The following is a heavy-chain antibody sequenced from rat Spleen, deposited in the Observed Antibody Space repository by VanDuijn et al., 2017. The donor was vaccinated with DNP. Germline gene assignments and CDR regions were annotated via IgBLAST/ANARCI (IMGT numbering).Heavy chain of an antibody. CDR3: ARLIWGY. Sequence: EVQLVESGGGLVQPGRSLTLPCAASGFIFSNYDMAWVRQAPTQGLEWVASITASGGRTYYRDSVKGRFTVSRDIAKSTLYLQMDGLRSEDTATYYCARLIWGYWGQGVMVTVSS. J-gene: IGHJ2*01. CDR1: GFIFSNYD. CDR2: ITASGGRT. D-gene: IGHD1-7*01. V-gene: IGHV5-25*01.